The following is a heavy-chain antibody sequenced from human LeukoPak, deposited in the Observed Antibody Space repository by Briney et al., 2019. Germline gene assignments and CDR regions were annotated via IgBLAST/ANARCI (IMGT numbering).Heavy chain of an antibody. CDR2: INHSGST. Sequence: SETLSLTCAVYGGSFSGYYWSWIRQPPGKGLEWIGEINHSGSTNYNPSLKSRVTISVDTSKNQFSLKLSSVTAADTAVYYCARFYYYSSGYHSMNFDLWGRGTLVTVYS. J-gene: IGHJ2*01. CDR1: GGSFSGYY. V-gene: IGHV4-34*01. CDR3: ARFYYYSSGYHSMNFDL. D-gene: IGHD3-22*01.